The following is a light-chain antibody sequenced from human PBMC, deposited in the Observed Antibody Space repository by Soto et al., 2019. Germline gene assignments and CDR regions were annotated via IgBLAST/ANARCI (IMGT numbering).Light chain of an antibody. CDR1: QGISTY. V-gene: IGKV1-9*01. CDR3: QQLNSYPLT. Sequence: DIQLTQAPSFLSASVGDRVTITCRASQGISTYLVWYQQKPGNAPKLLIYAASTLQSGVPSRFSGSGSGTEFTLTISSLQPEDVATYYCQQLNSYPLTFGGGTKVEIK. J-gene: IGKJ4*01. CDR2: AAS.